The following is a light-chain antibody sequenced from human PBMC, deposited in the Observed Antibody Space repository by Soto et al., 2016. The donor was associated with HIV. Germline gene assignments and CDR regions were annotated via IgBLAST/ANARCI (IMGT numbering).Light chain of an antibody. CDR3: HQYSSYPQT. CDR1: QGISSW. V-gene: IGKV1-12*01. Sequence: DIQMTQSPSSVSASVGDRVTISCRASQGISSWLAWYQQKPGKAPKLLIYAASTLQSGVPSRFSGSGSGTELTLTINCLQSEDFARYFCHQYSSYPQTFGQGTNLEIK. CDR2: AAS. J-gene: IGKJ2*01.